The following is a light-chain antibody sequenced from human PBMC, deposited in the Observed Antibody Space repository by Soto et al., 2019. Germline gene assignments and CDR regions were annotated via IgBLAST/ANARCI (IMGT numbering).Light chain of an antibody. V-gene: IGKV1-5*01. CDR3: QQYNSYSPWK. Sequence: DIQMTHSPSTLSASVGDIVTITCRASQSISSWLAWYQQKPGKAPKLLIYDASSLESGVPSRFSGSGSGTEFTLTISSLQPDDFATYYCQQYNSYSPWKFGQGTKVDIK. CDR1: QSISSW. J-gene: IGKJ1*01. CDR2: DAS.